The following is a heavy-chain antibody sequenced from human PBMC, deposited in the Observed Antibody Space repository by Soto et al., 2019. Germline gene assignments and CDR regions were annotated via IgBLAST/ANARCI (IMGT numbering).Heavy chain of an antibody. CDR3: AKAYGSGWAYFDY. CDR2: VASDGSNK. J-gene: IGHJ4*02. Sequence: PGGYLRLSCAASGFTFSSYAMHWVRQAPGKGLEWVAVVASDGSNKYYADSVKGRFTISRDNSKNTLYLQMNRLRAEDTAVYYCAKAYGSGWAYFDYLCQGILVTVSS. CDR1: GFTFSSYA. V-gene: IGHV3-30*18. D-gene: IGHD6-19*01.